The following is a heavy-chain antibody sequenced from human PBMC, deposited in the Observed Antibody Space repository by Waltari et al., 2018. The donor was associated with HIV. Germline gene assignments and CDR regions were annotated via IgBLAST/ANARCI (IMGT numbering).Heavy chain of an antibody. D-gene: IGHD5-12*01. CDR1: GFTFSSYW. V-gene: IGHV3-7*03. J-gene: IGHJ6*02. Sequence: EVQLVESGGGLVQPGGSLRLSCAASGFTFSSYWMSWVRQAPGKGLEWVANIKQDGSEKYYVDSVKGRFTISRDNAKNSLYLQMNSLRAEDTAVYYCARLLRTYYYYGMDVWGQGTTVTVSS. CDR2: IKQDGSEK. CDR3: ARLLRTYYYYGMDV.